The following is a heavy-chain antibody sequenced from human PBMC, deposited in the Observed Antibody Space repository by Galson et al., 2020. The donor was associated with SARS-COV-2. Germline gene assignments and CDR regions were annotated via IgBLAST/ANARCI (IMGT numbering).Heavy chain of an antibody. D-gene: IGHD5-12*01. J-gene: IGHJ3*02. CDR2: ITGRSAYM. Sequence: KIGESLKISCEASGFTFSSFTMSWVRQAPGKGLEWVSSITGRSAYMFYADSMKGRFTISRDNAENSLYLQMNSLRVDDTAVYYCVRERAGGWLQSVNDGFDIWGQGTMVNVSS. V-gene: IGHV3-21*01. CDR3: VRERAGGWLQSVNDGFDI. CDR1: GFTFSSFT.